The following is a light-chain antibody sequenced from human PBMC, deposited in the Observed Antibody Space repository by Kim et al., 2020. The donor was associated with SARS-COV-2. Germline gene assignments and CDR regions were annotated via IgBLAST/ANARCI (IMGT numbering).Light chain of an antibody. J-gene: IGLJ1*01. V-gene: IGLV3-21*04. CDR1: NIGSKS. CDR2: YDS. CDR3: QVWDSSSDHGV. Sequence: SYELTQPPSVSVAPGKTARITCGGNNIGSKSVHWYQQKPGQAPVLVIYYDSDRPSGIPERFSVSNSGNTATLTISRVEAGDEADYYCQVWDSSSDHGVFGTGTKVSVL.